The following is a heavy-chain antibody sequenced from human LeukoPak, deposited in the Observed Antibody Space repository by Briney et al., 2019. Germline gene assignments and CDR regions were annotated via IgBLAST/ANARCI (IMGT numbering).Heavy chain of an antibody. CDR1: GYTFISYY. CDR3: ARTPRNGYIEGY. D-gene: IGHD5-24*01. CDR2: INPSGGST. V-gene: IGHV1-46*01. Sequence: ASVKVSCKASGYTFISYYMHWVRQAPGQGLEWMGIINPSGGSTTYAQKFQGRVTMTGDMSTSTVYMELSSLRSEDTAVYYCARTPRNGYIEGYWGQGTLVTVSS. J-gene: IGHJ4*02.